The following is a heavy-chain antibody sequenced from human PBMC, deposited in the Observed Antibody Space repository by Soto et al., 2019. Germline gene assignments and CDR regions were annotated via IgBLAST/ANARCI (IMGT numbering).Heavy chain of an antibody. CDR1: GSAFTVYH. CDR2: INPKSGGT. D-gene: IGHD1-26*01. CDR3: ARDLAKGGGSAGFDY. Sequence: ALVKVSCTAAGSAFTVYHMHWVRQAQGQGLEWMGWINPKSGGTMYPQKFQGRVTMAWDTSISTAYMALTRLRSDDTAVYYCARDLAKGGGSAGFDYWGQGTLVTVSS. V-gene: IGHV1-2*02. J-gene: IGHJ4*02.